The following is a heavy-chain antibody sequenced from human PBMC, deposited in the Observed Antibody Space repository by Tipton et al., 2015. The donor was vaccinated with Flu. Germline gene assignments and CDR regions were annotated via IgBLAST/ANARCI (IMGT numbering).Heavy chain of an antibody. V-gene: IGHV3-21*01. CDR2: ISSSSEYI. Sequence: SLRLSCAASGFTFSSYGIHWVRQAPGKGLEWVSSISSSSEYIYYADSVRGRFTISRDNAKNSLYLQMNSLRAEDTAVYYCARDGGYCSGGNCFPFGMDVWGQGTTVTVSS. CDR3: ARDGGYCSGGNCFPFGMDV. J-gene: IGHJ6*02. CDR1: GFTFSSYG. D-gene: IGHD2-15*01.